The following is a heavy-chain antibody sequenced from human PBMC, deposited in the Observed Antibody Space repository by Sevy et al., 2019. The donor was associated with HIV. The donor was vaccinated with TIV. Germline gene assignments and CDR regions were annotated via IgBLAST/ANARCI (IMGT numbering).Heavy chain of an antibody. CDR3: TTLHGDIVVVPAAP. Sequence: GGSLRLSCAASGFTFSNAWMNWVRQAPGKGLEWVGRIKSKTDGGTTDYAAPVKGRFTISRDDSKNTLYLQMNSLKTEDTAVYYCTTLHGDIVVVPAAPGGQGTLVTVSS. CDR1: GFTFSNAW. D-gene: IGHD2-2*01. CDR2: IKSKTDGGTT. V-gene: IGHV3-15*01. J-gene: IGHJ4*02.